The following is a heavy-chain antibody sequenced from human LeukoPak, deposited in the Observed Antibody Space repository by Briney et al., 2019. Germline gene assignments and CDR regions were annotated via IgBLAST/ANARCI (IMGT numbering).Heavy chain of an antibody. Sequence: GESLQISCQASGYRFTAYWIGWVRQMPGKGLEWMGVIYPADSDTTYSPSFQGQVTISADKSNNIAYLEWDSLKASDSATYYCARRTGSGTYYSLFFDYWGQGALVTVSS. D-gene: IGHD1-26*01. J-gene: IGHJ4*02. CDR1: GYRFTAYW. CDR3: ARRTGSGTYYSLFFDY. CDR2: IYPADSDT. V-gene: IGHV5-51*01.